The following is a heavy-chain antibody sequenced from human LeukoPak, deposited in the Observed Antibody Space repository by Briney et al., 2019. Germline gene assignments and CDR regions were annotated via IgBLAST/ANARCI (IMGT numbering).Heavy chain of an antibody. V-gene: IGHV4-34*01. Sequence: PSETLSLTCAVYGGSFSGYYWSWIRQPPGKGLEWIGEINHSGSTNYNPSLKSRVTISVDTSKNQFSLKLSSVTAADTAVYHCARATIFGYFDYWGQGTLVTVSS. CDR3: ARATIFGYFDY. CDR1: GGSFSGYY. CDR2: INHSGST. D-gene: IGHD3-3*01. J-gene: IGHJ4*02.